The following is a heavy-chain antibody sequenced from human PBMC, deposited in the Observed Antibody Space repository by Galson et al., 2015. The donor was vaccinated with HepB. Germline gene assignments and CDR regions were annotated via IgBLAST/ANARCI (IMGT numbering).Heavy chain of an antibody. CDR1: GFTFSGSA. CDR2: IRSKANSYAT. J-gene: IGHJ4*02. V-gene: IGHV3-73*01. CDR3: TRGPDIVVVVALDY. Sequence: SLRLSCAASGFTFSGSAMHWVRQASGKGLEWVGRIRSKANSYATAYAASVKGRFTISRDDSKNTAYLQMNSLKTEDTAVYYCTRGPDIVVVVALDYWGQGTLVTVSS. D-gene: IGHD2-15*01.